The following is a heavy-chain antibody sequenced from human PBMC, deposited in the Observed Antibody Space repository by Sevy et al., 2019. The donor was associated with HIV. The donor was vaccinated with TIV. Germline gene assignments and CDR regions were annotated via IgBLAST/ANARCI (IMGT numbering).Heavy chain of an antibody. CDR1: GFTFSSYA. Sequence: GGSLRLSCAASGFTFSSYAMHWVRQAPGKGLEWVAVISYDGSNKYYADSVKGRFTISRDNSKNTLYRQMNSLRAEDTAVYYCARDWGYCSGGSGPLRVYYYGMDVWGQGTTVTVSS. D-gene: IGHD2-15*01. CDR3: ARDWGYCSGGSGPLRVYYYGMDV. CDR2: ISYDGSNK. J-gene: IGHJ6*02. V-gene: IGHV3-30-3*01.